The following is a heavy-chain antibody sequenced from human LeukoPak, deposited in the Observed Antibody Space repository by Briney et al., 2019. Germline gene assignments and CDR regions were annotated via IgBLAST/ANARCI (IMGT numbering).Heavy chain of an antibody. CDR1: GYTFTSYA. CDR3: ARAFIAGTYNWFDP. D-gene: IGHD6-13*01. Sequence: GASVKVSCKASGYTFTSYAMHWVRQAPGQRLEWMGWINAGNGNTKYSQKFQGRVTITRDTSASTAYMELSSLRSEDTAAYYCARAFIAGTYNWFDPWGQGTLVTVSS. J-gene: IGHJ5*02. CDR2: INAGNGNT. V-gene: IGHV1-3*01.